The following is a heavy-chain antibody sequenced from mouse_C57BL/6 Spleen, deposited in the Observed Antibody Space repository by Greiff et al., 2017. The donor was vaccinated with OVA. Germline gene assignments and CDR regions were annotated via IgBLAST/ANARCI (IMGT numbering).Heavy chain of an antibody. J-gene: IGHJ3*01. Sequence: EVKLVESGGGLVQPGGSMKLSCAASGFTFSDAWMDWVRQSPEKGLEWVAEIRNKANNHATYYAESVKGRFTISRDDSKSSVYLQMNSLRAEDTGIYYCTPPYYYGSSYVSPFAYWGQGTLVTVSA. CDR3: TPPYYYGSSYVSPFAY. CDR2: IRNKANNHAT. CDR1: GFTFSDAW. V-gene: IGHV6-6*01. D-gene: IGHD1-1*01.